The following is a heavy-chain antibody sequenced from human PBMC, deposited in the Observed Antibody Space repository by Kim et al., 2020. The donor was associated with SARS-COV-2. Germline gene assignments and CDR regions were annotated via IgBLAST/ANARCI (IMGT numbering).Heavy chain of an antibody. CDR2: INAGNGNT. CDR1: GYTFTSYA. D-gene: IGHD3-10*01. CDR3: ARGGGYGSGSPLADP. V-gene: IGHV1-3*01. Sequence: ASVKVSCKASGYTFTSYAMHWVRQAPGQRLEWMGWINAGNGNTKYSQKFQGRVTITRDTSASTAYMELSSLRSEDTAVYYCARGGGYGSGSPLADPWGQGTLVTVSS. J-gene: IGHJ5*02.